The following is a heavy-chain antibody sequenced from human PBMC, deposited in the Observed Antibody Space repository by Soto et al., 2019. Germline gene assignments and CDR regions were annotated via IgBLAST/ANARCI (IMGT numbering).Heavy chain of an antibody. D-gene: IGHD2-2*03. CDR2: IYYSGST. J-gene: IGHJ6*02. CDR1: GGSISSGHYY. Sequence: SEALSLTCTVSGGSISSGHYYWSWIRQPPGKGLEWIGYIYYSGSTYYNPSLKSRVTISVDTSKNQFSLRLSSVTAADTAVYYCARLNGYCVSTKCQGYYGMDVWGQGTTVTVSS. CDR3: ARLNGYCVSTKCQGYYGMDV. V-gene: IGHV4-30-4*01.